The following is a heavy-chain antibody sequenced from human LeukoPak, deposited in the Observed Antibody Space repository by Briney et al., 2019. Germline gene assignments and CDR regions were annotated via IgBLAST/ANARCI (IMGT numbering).Heavy chain of an antibody. V-gene: IGHV3-33*06. CDR1: GFTFSSYG. Sequence: PGRSLRLSCAASGFTFSSYGMHWVRQAPGKGLEWVAVIWYDGSNKYYADSVKGRFTISRDNSKNTLYLQMNSLRAEDTAVYYCAKGDKYGPVDYWGQGTLVTVSS. D-gene: IGHD3-10*01. CDR3: AKGDKYGPVDY. CDR2: IWYDGSNK. J-gene: IGHJ4*02.